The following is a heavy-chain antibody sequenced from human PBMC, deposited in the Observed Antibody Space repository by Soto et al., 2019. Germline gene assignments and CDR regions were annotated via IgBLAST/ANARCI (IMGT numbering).Heavy chain of an antibody. Sequence: FETLSLTCAVYGGSFRGYSWTWIRQPPGKGLEWIGEINHSGNTNYNPSLRSRVTISVDTSKNQFSLKLSSVTAADTAVYYCARRRVMTLWFDPWGQGTLVTVSS. CDR1: GGSFRGYS. V-gene: IGHV4-34*01. J-gene: IGHJ5*02. CDR2: INHSGNT. CDR3: ARRRVMTLWFDP. D-gene: IGHD2-21*02.